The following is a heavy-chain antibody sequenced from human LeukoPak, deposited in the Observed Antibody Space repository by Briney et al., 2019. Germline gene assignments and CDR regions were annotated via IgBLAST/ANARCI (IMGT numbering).Heavy chain of an antibody. CDR1: GGSISSYY. D-gene: IGHD3-22*01. Sequence: SETLSLTCTVSGGSISSYYWSWIRQPPGKGLEWIGYIYYSGSTYYNPSLKSRVTISVDTSKNQFSLKLSSVTAADTAVYYCARSDYYDSSGYNDAFDIWGRGTMVTVSS. CDR3: ARSDYYDSSGYNDAFDI. V-gene: IGHV4-59*08. CDR2: IYYSGST. J-gene: IGHJ3*02.